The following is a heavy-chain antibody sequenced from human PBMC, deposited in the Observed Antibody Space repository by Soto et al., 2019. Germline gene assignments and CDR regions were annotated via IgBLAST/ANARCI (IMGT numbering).Heavy chain of an antibody. CDR1: GGSISSSSYY. V-gene: IGHV4-39*01. Sequence: PSETLSLTCTVSGGSISSSSYYWGWIRQPPGKVLEWIVSIYYSGSTYHNPPLKSRVTISKDTSNNQFSLKLSSVTAADTAVFYCEVGSSGFYYIYWGQG. CDR3: EVGSSGFYYIY. J-gene: IGHJ4*02. CDR2: IYYSGST. D-gene: IGHD1-26*01.